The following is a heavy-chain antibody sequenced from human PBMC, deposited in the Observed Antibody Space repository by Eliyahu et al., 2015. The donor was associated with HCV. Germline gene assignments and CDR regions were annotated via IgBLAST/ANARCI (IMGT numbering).Heavy chain of an antibody. CDR2: ISGSGGXT. CDR1: GFTFSIYA. V-gene: IGHV3-23*01. Sequence: EVQLLESXGGLVQPGXSLRLSCAASGFTFSIYAMSWVRQAPGKGLEWVSXISGSGGXTYYADSVKGRFTISRDNSKNTLYLQMNSLRAEDTAVYYCAKDIKYSSSSYAFDIWGQGTMVTVSS. CDR3: AKDIKYSSSSYAFDI. D-gene: IGHD6-6*01. J-gene: IGHJ3*02.